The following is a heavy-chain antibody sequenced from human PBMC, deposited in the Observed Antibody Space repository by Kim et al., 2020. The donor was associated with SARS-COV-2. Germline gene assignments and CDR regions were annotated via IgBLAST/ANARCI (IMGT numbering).Heavy chain of an antibody. D-gene: IGHD6-13*01. CDR1: GFTFSSYA. CDR3: AKGRKPPGIAAPLDY. V-gene: IGHV3-23*01. J-gene: IGHJ4*02. CDR2: ISGSGGST. Sequence: GGSLRLSCAASGFTFSSYAMSWVRQAPGKGLEWVSAISGSGGSTYYADSVKGRFTISRDNSKNTLYLQMNSLRAEDTAVYYCAKGRKPPGIAAPLDYWGQGTLVTVSS.